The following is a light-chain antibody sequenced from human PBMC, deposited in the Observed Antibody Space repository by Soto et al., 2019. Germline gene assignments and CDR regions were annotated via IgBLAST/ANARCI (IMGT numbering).Light chain of an antibody. CDR1: SSGVGGDNY. J-gene: IGLJ3*02. CDR3: SSYTSSSTWV. V-gene: IGLV2-14*01. Sequence: QSALTQPASVSGSPGQSITISCTGTSSGVGGDNYVSWYQQHPGKAPKLMIYEVSNRPSGVSNRFSGSKSGNTASLTISGLQTEDEADYYCSSYTSSSTWVFGGGTKLTVL. CDR2: EVS.